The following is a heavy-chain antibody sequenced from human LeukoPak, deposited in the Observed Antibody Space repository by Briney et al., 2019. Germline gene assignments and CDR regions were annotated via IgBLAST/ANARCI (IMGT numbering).Heavy chain of an antibody. D-gene: IGHD3-9*01. J-gene: IGHJ6*03. CDR1: GFTFSSYE. CDR3: ARVAEDIFPYYYYYYMDV. V-gene: IGHV3-48*03. Sequence: GGSLRLSCAASGFTFSSYEMNWVRQAPGKGLEWVSYISSSGSTIYYADSVKGRFTISRDNAKHSLYLQMNSLRAEDTAVCYCARVAEDIFPYYYYYYMDVWGKGTTVTISS. CDR2: ISSSGSTI.